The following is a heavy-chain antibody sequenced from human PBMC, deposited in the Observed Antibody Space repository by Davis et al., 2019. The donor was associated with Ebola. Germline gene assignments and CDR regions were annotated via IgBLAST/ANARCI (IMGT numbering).Heavy chain of an antibody. Sequence: SETLSLTCTVSGGSISSGGYFWSWIRQPPGKGLEWIGEINHSGSTNYNPSLKSRVTMSLDTSKNQFSLKLSSVTAADTAVYYCARGTWGWDYWGQGTLVTVSS. V-gene: IGHV4-61*08. D-gene: IGHD7-27*01. CDR1: GGSISSGGYF. CDR3: ARGTWGWDY. CDR2: INHSGST. J-gene: IGHJ4*02.